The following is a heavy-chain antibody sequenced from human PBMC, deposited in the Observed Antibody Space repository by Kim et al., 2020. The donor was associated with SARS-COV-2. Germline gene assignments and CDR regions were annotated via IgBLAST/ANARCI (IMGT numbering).Heavy chain of an antibody. CDR3: ARSNYGYQDY. J-gene: IGHJ4*02. CDR1: GYTFTGYY. V-gene: IGHV1-2*02. Sequence: ASVKVSCKASGYTFTGYYIHWVRQAPGQGLEWMGWINPHSGGTIYAQKFQGSVTMTRDTSINTAYMELSRLRSDDTAVYFCARSNYGYQDYWGQGTLVTVSS. D-gene: IGHD4-17*01. CDR2: INPHSGGT.